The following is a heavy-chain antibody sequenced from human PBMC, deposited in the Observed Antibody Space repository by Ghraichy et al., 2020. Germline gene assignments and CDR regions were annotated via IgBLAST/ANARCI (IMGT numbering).Heavy chain of an antibody. CDR2: MSYDGSDT. CDR1: GFASTGYS. D-gene: IGHD3-22*01. V-gene: IGHV3-30*18. CDR3: AKDAARDYDSTIYLDS. Sequence: GKSLNISCVASGFASTGYSMYWVRQAPGKGLEWLAIMSYDGSDTYYADSVKGRFTISRDNYKNTVFLQMNSLRVEDTAVYYCAKDAARDYDSTIYLDSWGQGTTVTVSS. J-gene: IGHJ4*02.